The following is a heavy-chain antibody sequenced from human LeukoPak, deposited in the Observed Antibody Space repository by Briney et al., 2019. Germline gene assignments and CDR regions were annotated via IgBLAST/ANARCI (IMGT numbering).Heavy chain of an antibody. V-gene: IGHV5-51*01. J-gene: IGHJ3*02. CDR3: ARHPADSSGYCYGEAFDI. CDR2: GDSDT. D-gene: IGHD3-22*01. Sequence: GDSDTRYSPSFQGQVTISADKSISTAYLQWSSLKASDTAMYYCARHPADSSGYCYGEAFDIWGQGTMVTVSS.